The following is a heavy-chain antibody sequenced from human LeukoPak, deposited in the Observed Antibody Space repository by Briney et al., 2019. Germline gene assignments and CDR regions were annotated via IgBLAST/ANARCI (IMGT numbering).Heavy chain of an antibody. D-gene: IGHD3-22*01. CDR3: AKGSPDDSSGYYYFDY. J-gene: IGHJ4*02. V-gene: IGHV3-30*18. CDR1: GFTFSSYG. Sequence: GGSLRLSCAASGFTFSSYGMHWVRQAPGKGLEWVAVISYDGSNKYYADSVKGRSTISRDNSKNTLYLQMNSLRAEDTAVYYCAKGSPDDSSGYYYFDYWGQGTLVTVSS. CDR2: ISYDGSNK.